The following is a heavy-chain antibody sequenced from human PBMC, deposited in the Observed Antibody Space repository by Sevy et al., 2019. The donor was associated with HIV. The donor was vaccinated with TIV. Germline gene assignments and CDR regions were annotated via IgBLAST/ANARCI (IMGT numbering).Heavy chain of an antibody. D-gene: IGHD3-3*01. CDR2: INPNSGVT. V-gene: IGHV1-2*06. CDR3: MREDKNAPITLLSFDR. CDR1: GYMFSDYN. J-gene: IGHJ3*02. Sequence: PWQSVKVSCKATGYMFSDYNMHWVRQAPGQGLEWMALINPNSGVTSYAQKFRGRVSLTRDTSMSTAYMELRAQTSDDTAVDYGMREDKNAPITLLSFDRWGQGTMVTVSS.